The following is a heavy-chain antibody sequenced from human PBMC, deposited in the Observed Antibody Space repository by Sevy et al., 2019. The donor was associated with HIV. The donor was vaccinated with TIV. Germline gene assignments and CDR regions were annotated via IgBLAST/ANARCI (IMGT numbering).Heavy chain of an antibody. CDR2: IIPIFGTA. CDR3: ARDLGARGAHDAFDI. D-gene: IGHD3-10*01. Sequence: ASVKVSCKASGGTFSSYAISWVRQAPGQGLEWMGRIIPIFGTANYAQKFQGRVTITADESTSTAYMELSSLRSEDTAVYYCARDLGARGAHDAFDIWGQGTMVTVSS. J-gene: IGHJ3*02. V-gene: IGHV1-69*13. CDR1: GGTFSSYA.